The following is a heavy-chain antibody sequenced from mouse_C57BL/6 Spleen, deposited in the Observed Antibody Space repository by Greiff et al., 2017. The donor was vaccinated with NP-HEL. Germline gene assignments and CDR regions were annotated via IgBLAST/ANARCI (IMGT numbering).Heavy chain of an antibody. CDR2: IDPSDSYT. CDR3: ARVGGQLGLPFAY. D-gene: IGHD3-2*01. V-gene: IGHV1-59*01. J-gene: IGHJ3*01. Sequence: QVQLQQPGAELVRPGTSVKLSCKASGYTFTSYWMHWVKQRPGQGLEWIGVIDPSDSYTNYHQKFKGKVTLTVDTAYSTPYMQISSLTSEDSTVYCGARVGGQLGLPFAYWGQGTLVTVSA. CDR1: GYTFTSYW.